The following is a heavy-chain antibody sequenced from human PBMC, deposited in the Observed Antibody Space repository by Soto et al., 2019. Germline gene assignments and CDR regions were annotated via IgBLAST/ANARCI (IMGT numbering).Heavy chain of an antibody. V-gene: IGHV4-59*08. Sequence: PSETLSLTCTVSGGSIISYYWSWIRKPPGKGLAWIGYIYYSGSTNYNPSLKSRVTISVDTSKNQFSLKLSSVTAADTAVYYCARLKGSYLRYGMDVWGQGTTVTVSS. D-gene: IGHD3-16*02. CDR2: IYYSGST. CDR3: ARLKGSYLRYGMDV. J-gene: IGHJ6*02. CDR1: GGSIISYY.